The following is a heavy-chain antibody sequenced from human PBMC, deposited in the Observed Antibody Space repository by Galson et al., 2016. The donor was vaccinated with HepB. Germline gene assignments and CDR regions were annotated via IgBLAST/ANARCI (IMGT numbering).Heavy chain of an antibody. D-gene: IGHD3-22*01. CDR2: ISYDASSL. CDR1: GFPFSAYG. V-gene: IGHV3-30*03. CDR3: VVSVYYR. J-gene: IGHJ5*02. Sequence: SLRLSCAASGFPFSAYGMSWARQAPGKGLEWVSDISYDASSLHYAGSVKGRFTVSRDNSGHTLYLQMNSLIPEDTAVYYCVVSVYYRWGRGTLVTVSS.